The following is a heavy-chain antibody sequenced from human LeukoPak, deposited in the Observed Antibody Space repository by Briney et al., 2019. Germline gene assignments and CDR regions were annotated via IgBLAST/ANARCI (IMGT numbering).Heavy chain of an antibody. CDR2: INPSGGST. J-gene: IGHJ5*02. D-gene: IGHD5-18*01. Sequence: ASVKVSCKASGYTFTSYYMHWVRQAPGQGLEWMGIINPSGGSTSYAQKFQGRVTMTRDTSTSTVYMELSSLRSEDTAVYYCARGYTAMVPGNWFDPWGQGTLVTVSS. V-gene: IGHV1-46*01. CDR1: GYTFTSYY. CDR3: ARGYTAMVPGNWFDP.